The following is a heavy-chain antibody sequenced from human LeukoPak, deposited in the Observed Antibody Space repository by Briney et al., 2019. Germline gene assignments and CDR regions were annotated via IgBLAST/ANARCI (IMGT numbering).Heavy chain of an antibody. CDR2: VYYSGST. CDR3: ARVGTASRLNWFDP. V-gene: IGHV4-31*03. J-gene: IGHJ5*02. Sequence: PSETLSLTCSVSGNSIDSAGYYWAWIRQRPGKGLEWIGYVYYSGSTSYNPSLKSRVAISVDTSKTQFSLDMTSVTAADTAVYYCARVGTASRLNWFDPWGQGTLVNVSS. CDR1: GNSIDSAGYY. D-gene: IGHD5-18*01.